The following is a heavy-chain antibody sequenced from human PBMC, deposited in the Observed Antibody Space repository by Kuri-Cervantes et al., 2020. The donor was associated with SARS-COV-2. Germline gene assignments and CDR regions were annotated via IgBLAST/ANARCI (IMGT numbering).Heavy chain of an antibody. CDR1: GGSISSSSYY. CDR3: ARDLVGATGRWFDP. Sequence: GSLRLSCTVSGGSISSSSYYWGWIRQPPGKGLEWTGSIYYSGSTYYNPSLKSRVTILVDRSKNQFSLKLSSVTAADTAVYYCARDLVGATGRWFDPWGQGTLVTVSS. J-gene: IGHJ5*02. CDR2: IYYSGST. V-gene: IGHV4-39*07. D-gene: IGHD1-26*01.